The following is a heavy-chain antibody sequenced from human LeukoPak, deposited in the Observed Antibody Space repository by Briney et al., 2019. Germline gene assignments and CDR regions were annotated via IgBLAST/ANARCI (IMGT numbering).Heavy chain of an antibody. J-gene: IGHJ1*01. D-gene: IGHD1-26*01. CDR3: ARDRGNSGSYKIVKYFQH. Sequence: GGSLRLSCAASGFTFSSYWMSWVRQAPGKGLEWVANIKQDGSEKYYVDFVKGRFTISRDNAKNSLYLQMNSLRAEDTAVYYCARDRGNSGSYKIVKYFQHWGQGTLVTVSS. CDR2: IKQDGSEK. CDR1: GFTFSSYW. V-gene: IGHV3-7*03.